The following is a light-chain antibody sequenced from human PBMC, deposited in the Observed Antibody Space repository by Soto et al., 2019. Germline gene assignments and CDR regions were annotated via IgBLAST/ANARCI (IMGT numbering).Light chain of an antibody. V-gene: IGKV3-11*01. CDR1: QSVSSF. J-gene: IGKJ1*01. Sequence: EIVLTQSPATLSLSPGERATLSCRASQSVSSFLAWYQQRPGQAPRLLIYDASNRATGIPARFSGSGSGTDITLTISGLEPEDFAVYYCQQRSNWPKTFGQGTKVDI. CDR2: DAS. CDR3: QQRSNWPKT.